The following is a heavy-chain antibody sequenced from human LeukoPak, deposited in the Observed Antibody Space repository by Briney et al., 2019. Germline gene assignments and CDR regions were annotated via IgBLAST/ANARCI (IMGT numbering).Heavy chain of an antibody. J-gene: IGHJ2*01. CDR1: GFPFSQHG. CDR3: VAVLVPAAFWHFDV. CDR2: ICVDGTRK. Sequence: PGTSLRLSCATSGFPFSQHGYHWVRQAPGKGLEWTAVICVDGTRKYYADSVEGRFTISRDNSKSTLYLQIDSLRPEDTAVYYCVAVLVPAAFWHFDVWGRGTQVTVSS. V-gene: IGHV3-33*01. D-gene: IGHD2-2*01.